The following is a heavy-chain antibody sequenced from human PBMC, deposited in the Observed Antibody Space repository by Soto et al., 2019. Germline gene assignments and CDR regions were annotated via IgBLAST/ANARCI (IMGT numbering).Heavy chain of an antibody. Sequence: SETLSLTCTVSGGSFGRSAYYWGWIRRAPGKGLEWIGSINSSGSTFSNPSLKSRGTLSVDTSKNQFSLKLTSVTAADTALYYCSRRAPEGFDPWGQGTLVTVSS. J-gene: IGHJ5*02. CDR3: SRRAPEGFDP. V-gene: IGHV4-39*01. CDR1: GGSFGRSAYY. CDR2: INSSGST.